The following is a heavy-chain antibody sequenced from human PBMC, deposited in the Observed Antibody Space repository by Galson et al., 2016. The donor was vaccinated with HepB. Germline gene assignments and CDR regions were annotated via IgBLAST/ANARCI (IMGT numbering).Heavy chain of an antibody. CDR3: AKDPDSGRNLAADS. D-gene: IGHD1-26*01. V-gene: IGHV3-23*01. CDR2: ISDGGHRK. Sequence: SLRLSCAASGFTFKNFAMRWVRQGPGRGLEWVSAISDGGHRKYYAASVKGRFTVSRDNSKNTVWLQMNSLRAEDTALYYCAKDPDSGRNLAADSWGQGTLVTVSS. CDR1: GFTFKNFA. J-gene: IGHJ4*02.